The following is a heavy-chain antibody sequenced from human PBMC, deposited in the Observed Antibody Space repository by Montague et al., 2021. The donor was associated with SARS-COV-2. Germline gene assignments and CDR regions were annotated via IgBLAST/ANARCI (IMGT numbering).Heavy chain of an antibody. Sequence: SETLSLTCAVYGGSFSGYYWSWIRQPPWKGLEWIGEINHSGSTNYNPSLKSRVTISVDTSKNPFSLKLSSVTAADTAVYYCARVRYYGSGTSLGMDVWGQGTTVTVSS. CDR3: ARVRYYGSGTSLGMDV. CDR2: INHSGST. J-gene: IGHJ6*02. D-gene: IGHD3-10*01. CDR1: GGSFSGYY. V-gene: IGHV4-34*01.